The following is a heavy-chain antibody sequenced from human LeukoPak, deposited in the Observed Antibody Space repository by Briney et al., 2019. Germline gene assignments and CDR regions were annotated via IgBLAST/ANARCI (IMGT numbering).Heavy chain of an antibody. Sequence: PSETLSLTCAVYGGSFSGYYWSWIRQPPGKGLEWIGEINHSGSTNYNPSLKSRVTISVDTSKNQFSLKLSSVTAPDTAVYYCARTIISMVRGVIYYSNMDVWGQGTTVTVSS. CDR1: GGSFSGYY. CDR2: INHSGST. J-gene: IGHJ6*02. V-gene: IGHV4-34*01. D-gene: IGHD3-10*01. CDR3: ARTIISMVRGVIYYSNMDV.